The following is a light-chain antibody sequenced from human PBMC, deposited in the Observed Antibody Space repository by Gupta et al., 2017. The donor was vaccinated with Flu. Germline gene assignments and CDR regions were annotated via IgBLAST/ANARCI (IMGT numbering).Light chain of an antibody. CDR2: AAS. J-gene: IGKJ1*01. CDR3: QQSYITPRT. Sequence: GDRVTISCRASENIESSLNWYQQKGGKAPERLIFAASTLKSGVPSRFSGSRSGRDFTLTITNLQPEDFATYYCQQSYITPRTFGPGTKVENK. V-gene: IGKV1-39*01. CDR1: ENIESS.